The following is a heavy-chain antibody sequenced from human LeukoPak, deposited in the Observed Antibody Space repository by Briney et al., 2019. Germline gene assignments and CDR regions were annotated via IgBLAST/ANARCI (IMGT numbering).Heavy chain of an antibody. D-gene: IGHD3-22*01. CDR2: ISYGASSK. CDR3: ARGDYDSSGYSDK. V-gene: IGHV3-30*04. J-gene: IGHJ4*02. Sequence: GGSLRLSCAASGFTFITYAFHWVRQVQGKGLVWVALISYGASSKKYADSVNGRFTISRDNSKNTLYLQTNSQRPEDTAVYYCARGDYDSSGYSDKWGQGTLVIVSS. CDR1: GFTFITYA.